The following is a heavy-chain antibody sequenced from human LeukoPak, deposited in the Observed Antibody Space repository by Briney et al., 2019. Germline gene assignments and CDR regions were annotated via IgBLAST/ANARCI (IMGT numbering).Heavy chain of an antibody. D-gene: IGHD5-24*01. V-gene: IGHV3-53*01. CDR3: AREASRDGYNDAFDI. Sequence: GGSLRLSCAASGITVSSNYMSWVRQAPGKGLDGVSVHYSGGSTKYADSVKGRFTISRDNSKNTLYLQVDSLRAEDTAVYYCAREASRDGYNDAFDIWGQGTMVTVS. CDR1: GITVSSNY. J-gene: IGHJ3*02. CDR2: HYSGGST.